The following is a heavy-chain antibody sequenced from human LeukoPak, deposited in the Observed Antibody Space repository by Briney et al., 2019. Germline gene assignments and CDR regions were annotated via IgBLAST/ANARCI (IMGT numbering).Heavy chain of an antibody. CDR1: GGSISTSTYY. Sequence: SETLSLTCTVSGGSISTSTYYWGWIRQPPGKGLEWIGSIYYFGSTYYNPSLESRVTISIDTSKNQFFLNLNSVTAADTAVYYCAKARGAIEGDPFDIWGRGTMVTVSS. CDR2: IYYFGST. J-gene: IGHJ3*02. V-gene: IGHV4-39*07. D-gene: IGHD1-26*01. CDR3: AKARGAIEGDPFDI.